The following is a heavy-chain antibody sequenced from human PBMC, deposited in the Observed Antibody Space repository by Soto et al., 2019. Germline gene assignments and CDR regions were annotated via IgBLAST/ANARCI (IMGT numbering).Heavy chain of an antibody. J-gene: IGHJ6*02. CDR1: GGSFSGYY. Sequence: QVQLQQWGAGLLKASETLSLTCAVYGGSFSGYYWSWIRQPPGKGLEWIGEINHSGSTNYNPSLKSRVTISVDTSKNQFSLKLSSVTAADTAVYYCARAIAAAGYGMDVWGQGTTVTVSS. D-gene: IGHD6-13*01. V-gene: IGHV4-34*01. CDR2: INHSGST. CDR3: ARAIAAAGYGMDV.